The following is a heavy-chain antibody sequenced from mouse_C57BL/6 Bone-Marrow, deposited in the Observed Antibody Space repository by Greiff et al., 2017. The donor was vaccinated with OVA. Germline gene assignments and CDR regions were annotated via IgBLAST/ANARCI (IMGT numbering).Heavy chain of an antibody. V-gene: IGHV1-59*01. J-gene: IGHJ1*03. CDR1: GYTFTSYW. Sequence: QVQLQQPGAELVRPGTSVKLSCKASGYTFTSYWMHWVKQRPGQGLEWIGVIDPSDSYTNYNQKFKGKATLTVDTSSSTAYMQLSSLTSEDSAVYHCARSYWYFDVWGTGTTVTVSS. CDR2: IDPSDSYT. CDR3: ARSYWYFDV.